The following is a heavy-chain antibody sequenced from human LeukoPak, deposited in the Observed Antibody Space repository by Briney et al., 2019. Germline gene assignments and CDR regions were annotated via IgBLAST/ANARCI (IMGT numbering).Heavy chain of an antibody. D-gene: IGHD6-19*01. Sequence: ASVKVSCKASGYTFTGYYMHWVRQAPGQGLEWMGWINPNSGGTNYAQKFQGRVTMTRDTSISTAYMELSRLRSDDTAVYYCARGRYSSGWYGGDYWGQGTLVTVSS. CDR3: ARGRYSSGWYGGDY. V-gene: IGHV1-2*02. CDR1: GYTFTGYY. CDR2: INPNSGGT. J-gene: IGHJ4*02.